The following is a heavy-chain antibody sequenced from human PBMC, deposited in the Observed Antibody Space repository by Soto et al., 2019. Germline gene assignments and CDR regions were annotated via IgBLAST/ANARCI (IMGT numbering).Heavy chain of an antibody. V-gene: IGHV3-13*01. J-gene: IGHJ6*02. Sequence: EVQLVESGGGLVQPGGFLRLSCAASGFTLSSYDIHWVRQATGEGLAWVSGIGSGGDTHYADSVKGRFIISREDGKNSLYLQMNNLSVGDTAVYYCTRKTPPTGMEVWGQGATVTVSS. CDR3: TRKTPPTGMEV. D-gene: IGHD3-9*01. CDR1: GFTLSSYD. CDR2: IGSGGDT.